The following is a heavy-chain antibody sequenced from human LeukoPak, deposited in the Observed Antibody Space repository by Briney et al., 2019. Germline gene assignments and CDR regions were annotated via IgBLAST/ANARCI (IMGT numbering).Heavy chain of an antibody. CDR1: GFTFSSYN. V-gene: IGHV3-21*01. CDR3: ARVLETDCTGGSCYSGLDY. D-gene: IGHD2-15*01. Sequence: PGGSLRLSCAASGFTFSSYNMKWVRQAPGEGLEWVSSISRTGTYIYYADSVKGRFTVSRDNAQNSLYLQMKSLRVEDTAVYYCARVLETDCTGGSCYSGLDYWGQGTLVTVSS. CDR2: ISRTGTYI. J-gene: IGHJ4*02.